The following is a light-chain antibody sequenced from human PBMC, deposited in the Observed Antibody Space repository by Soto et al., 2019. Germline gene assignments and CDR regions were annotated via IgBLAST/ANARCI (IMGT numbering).Light chain of an antibody. CDR3: QQDQYYSLT. Sequence: DIQMTQSPSTLSASVGDRITITCRARQSINTWLAWYQQNPGEAPKLLIHDGSTLARGVPSRFSGSGSGTEVTLTVSRLQLDDFATFYCQQDQYYSLTFGGGAKV. CDR1: QSINTW. CDR2: DGS. V-gene: IGKV1-5*03. J-gene: IGKJ4*02.